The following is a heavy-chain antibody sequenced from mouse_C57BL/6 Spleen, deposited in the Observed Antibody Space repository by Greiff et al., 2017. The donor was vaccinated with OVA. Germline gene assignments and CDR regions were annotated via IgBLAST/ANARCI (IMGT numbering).Heavy chain of an antibody. CDR3: ARKRGSSYEWYFDV. CDR2: IDPSDSYT. Sequence: VQLQQSGAELVKPGASVKLSCKASGYTFTSYWMQWVKQRPGQGLEWIGEIDPSDSYTNYNQKFKGKATLTVDTSSSTAYMQLSSLTSEDSAVYYCARKRGSSYEWYFDVWGTGTTVTVSS. J-gene: IGHJ1*03. CDR1: GYTFTSYW. V-gene: IGHV1-50*01. D-gene: IGHD1-1*01.